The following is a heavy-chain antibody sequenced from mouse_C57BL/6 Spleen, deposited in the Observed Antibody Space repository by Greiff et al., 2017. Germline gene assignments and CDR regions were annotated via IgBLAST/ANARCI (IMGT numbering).Heavy chain of an antibody. J-gene: IGHJ4*01. V-gene: IGHV1-81*01. CDR1: GYTFTSYG. CDR2: IYPRSGNT. CDR3: ARLFWDGDAMDY. Sequence: QVQLQQSGAELARPGASVKLSCKASGYTFTSYGISWVKQRPGQGLEWIGEIYPRSGNTYYNEKFKGKATLTADKSSSTAYMELRRLTSEDSAVYFCARLFWDGDAMDYWGQGTSVTVSS. D-gene: IGHD4-1*01.